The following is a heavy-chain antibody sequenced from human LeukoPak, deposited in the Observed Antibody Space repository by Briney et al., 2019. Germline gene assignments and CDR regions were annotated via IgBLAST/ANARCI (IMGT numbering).Heavy chain of an antibody. Sequence: SVKVSCKASGGTFSSYAISWVRQAPGQGLEWMGGIIPIFGTANYAQKFQGRVTITADESTSTAYMELSSLRSEDTAVYYCGGDGGGEQQLEGFDYWGQGTLVTVSS. CDR2: IIPIFGTA. CDR3: GGDGGGEQQLEGFDY. V-gene: IGHV1-69*13. D-gene: IGHD6-13*01. CDR1: GGTFSSYA. J-gene: IGHJ4*02.